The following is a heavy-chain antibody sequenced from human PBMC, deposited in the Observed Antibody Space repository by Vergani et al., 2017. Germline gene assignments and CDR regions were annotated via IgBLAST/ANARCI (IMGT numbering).Heavy chain of an antibody. Sequence: QLQLQESGPGLVKPSETLSLTCTVSGGSISSSSYYWGWIRQPPGKGLEWIGSIYYSGSTYYNPSLKSRVTISVDTSKNQFSLKLSSVTAADTAVYYCVREPGENGAFDIWGQGTMVTVSS. CDR1: GGSISSSSYY. J-gene: IGHJ3*02. V-gene: IGHV4-39*07. D-gene: IGHD4-17*01. CDR2: IYYSGST. CDR3: VREPGENGAFDI.